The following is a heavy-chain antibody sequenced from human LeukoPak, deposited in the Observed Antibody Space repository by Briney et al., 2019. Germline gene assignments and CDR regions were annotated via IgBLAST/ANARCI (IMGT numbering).Heavy chain of an antibody. CDR1: GYTFTSYY. D-gene: IGHD2-2*01. CDR2: INPSGGST. J-gene: IGHJ3*02. Sequence: ASVKVSCKASGYTFTSYYMHWVRQAPGQGLEWMGIINPSGGSTSYAQKFQGRVTMTRDTSTSTVYMELSSLSSEDTAVYYCARGDQRNCSSTSCPRGAFDIWGQGTMVTVSS. V-gene: IGHV1-46*01. CDR3: ARGDQRNCSSTSCPRGAFDI.